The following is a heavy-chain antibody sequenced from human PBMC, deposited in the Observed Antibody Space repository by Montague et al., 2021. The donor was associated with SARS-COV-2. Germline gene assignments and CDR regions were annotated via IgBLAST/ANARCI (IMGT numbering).Heavy chain of an antibody. CDR1: GYPFSSRNW. CDR3: VRKTSGYHTFDD. V-gene: IGHV4-28*01. Sequence: SETLSLTCAVSGYPFSSRNWRGWIRQPPGKGLECIGYIYYSGSTYYNPSLKSLVTMSMDTSKNQFSLKLTAVTAVDTAVYYCVRKTSGYHTFDDWGQGTLVTVSS. J-gene: IGHJ4*02. CDR2: IYYSGST. D-gene: IGHD3-22*01.